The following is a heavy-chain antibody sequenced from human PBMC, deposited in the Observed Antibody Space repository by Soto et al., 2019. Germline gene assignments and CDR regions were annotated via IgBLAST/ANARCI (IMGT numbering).Heavy chain of an antibody. V-gene: IGHV4-39*07. CDR2: IYHSGST. Sequence: SETLSLTCTVSGGSISSGGQYWSWIRQHPGKGLEWIGEIYHSGSTNYNPSLKSRVTISVDKSKNQFSLKLSSVTAADTAVYYCARAEQWLSPFDYWGQGTLVTVSS. CDR1: GGSISSGGQY. CDR3: ARAEQWLSPFDY. D-gene: IGHD6-19*01. J-gene: IGHJ4*02.